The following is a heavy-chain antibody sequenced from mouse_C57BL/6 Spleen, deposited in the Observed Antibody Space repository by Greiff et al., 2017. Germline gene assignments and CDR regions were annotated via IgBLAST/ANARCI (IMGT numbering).Heavy chain of an antibody. CDR2: IYPRSGNT. J-gene: IGHJ3*01. CDR3: ARRDYDYDAWFAY. V-gene: IGHV1-81*01. CDR1: GYTFTSYG. D-gene: IGHD2-4*01. Sequence: QVQLKQSGAELARPGASVKLSCKASGYTFTSYGISWVKQRTGQGLEWIGEIYPRSGNTYYNGKFKGKATLTADKSSSTAYMELRSLTSEDSAVYFCARRDYDYDAWFAYWGQGTLVTVSA.